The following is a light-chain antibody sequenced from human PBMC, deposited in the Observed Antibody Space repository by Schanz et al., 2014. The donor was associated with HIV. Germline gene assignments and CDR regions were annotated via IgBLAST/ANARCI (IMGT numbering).Light chain of an antibody. CDR1: SSDVGGYHY. V-gene: IGLV2-8*01. J-gene: IGLJ2*01. CDR2: EVN. Sequence: QSALTQPPSASGSPGQSVTISCTGTSSDVGGYHYVSWYQQHPGKAPKLMIYEVNKRPSGVPDRFSGSKSGNTASLTVSGLQAEDEADYYCSSYAGSNNLVFGGGTKVTVL. CDR3: SSYAGSNNLV.